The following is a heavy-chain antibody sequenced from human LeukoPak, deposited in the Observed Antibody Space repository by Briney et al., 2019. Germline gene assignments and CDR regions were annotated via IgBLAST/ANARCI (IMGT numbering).Heavy chain of an antibody. CDR2: INPNSGGT. Sequence: GASVKVSCKASGYTFTGYYMHWVRQAPGQGLEWMGWINPNSGGTNYAQKFQGRVTMTRDTSISTAYMELSRLRSDDTAVYYCAREDRGVWFGELLYSGRPYYFDYWGQGTLVTVSS. D-gene: IGHD3-10*01. V-gene: IGHV1-2*02. J-gene: IGHJ4*02. CDR3: AREDRGVWFGELLYSGRPYYFDY. CDR1: GYTFTGYY.